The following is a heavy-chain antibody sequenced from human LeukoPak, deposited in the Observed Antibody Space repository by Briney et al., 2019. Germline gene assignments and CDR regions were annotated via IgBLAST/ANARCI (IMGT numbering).Heavy chain of an antibody. CDR2: ISYDGSNK. CDR3: AKEYYGSGSYPDY. D-gene: IGHD3-10*01. CDR1: GFTFSSYG. Sequence: PGGSLRLSCAASGFTFSSYGIHWVRQAPGKGLEWVAVISYDGSNKYYAESVKGRFTISRDDSKNTLYLQMNSLRAEDTAVYYCAKEYYGSGSYPDYWGQGTLVTVSS. V-gene: IGHV3-30*18. J-gene: IGHJ4*02.